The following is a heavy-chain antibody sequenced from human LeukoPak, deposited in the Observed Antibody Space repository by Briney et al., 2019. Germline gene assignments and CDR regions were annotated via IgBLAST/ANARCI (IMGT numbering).Heavy chain of an antibody. CDR3: SRVGSSGWPNYFDS. J-gene: IGHJ4*02. CDR2: IGTSGDT. CDR1: GFTFSSYD. D-gene: IGHD6-19*01. Sequence: GGTLRLSCAASGFTFSSYDMHWVRQATGKGLEWVSVIGTSGDTYYAGSVKGRFTISRENAKNSLYLQMNSLTAGDTAVYFCSRVGSSGWPNYFDSWGQGTLVTVSS. V-gene: IGHV3-13*04.